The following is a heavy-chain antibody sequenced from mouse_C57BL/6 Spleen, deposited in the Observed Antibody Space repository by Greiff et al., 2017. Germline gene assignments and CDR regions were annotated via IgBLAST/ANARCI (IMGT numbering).Heavy chain of an antibody. CDR1: GFTFSDYG. Sequence: EVKLMESGGGLVKPGGSLKLSCAASGFTFSDYGMHWVRQAPEKGLEWVAYISSGSSTIYYADTVKGRITISRDNAKNTMFLQMTSLRSEDTAMYYCARGRYYYGSEYFDVWGTGTTVTVSS. D-gene: IGHD1-1*01. CDR2: ISSGSSTI. V-gene: IGHV5-17*01. CDR3: ARGRYYYGSEYFDV. J-gene: IGHJ1*03.